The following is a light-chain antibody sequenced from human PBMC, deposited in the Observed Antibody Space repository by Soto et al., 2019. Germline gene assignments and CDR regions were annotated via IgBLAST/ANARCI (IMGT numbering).Light chain of an antibody. J-gene: IGKJ2*01. V-gene: IGKV2-30*02. CDR2: KAT. Sequence: DVVLTQSPLSLPVTLGQPASISCRSSQSLAHSNGNTYLNWFQQRPGQSPRRLIYKATNRDSGVPDSFSGSGSGPDFTLTISRVEAEDVGIYYCMQATHRPYTFGQGTKLEIK. CDR3: MQATHRPYT. CDR1: QSLAHSNGNTY.